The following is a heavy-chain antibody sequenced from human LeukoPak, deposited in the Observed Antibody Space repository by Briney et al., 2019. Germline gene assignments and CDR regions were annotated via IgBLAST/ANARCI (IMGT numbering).Heavy chain of an antibody. Sequence: SETLSLTCTVSGGSITSYYSNWIRQPPGKGLEWIGYVYHSGNTNYNPSLKSRVTISVDTSKNQFSLNLRSVSAADTAVYYCAKDVASSSGFDSWGQGTLVTVSS. CDR2: VYHSGNT. CDR1: GGSITSYY. V-gene: IGHV4-59*01. D-gene: IGHD6-13*01. CDR3: AKDVASSSGFDS. J-gene: IGHJ4*02.